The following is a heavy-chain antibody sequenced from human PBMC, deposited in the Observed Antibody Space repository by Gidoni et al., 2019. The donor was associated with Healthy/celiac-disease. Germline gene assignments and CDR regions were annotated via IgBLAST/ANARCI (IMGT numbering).Heavy chain of an antibody. V-gene: IGHV4-31*03. Sequence: QVQLQESGPGLVKPSQTLSLTCTFSGGSISSGGYYWSWIRQHPGKGLEWIGYIYYSGSTYYNPSLKSRVTISVDTSKNQFSLKLSSVTAADTAVYYCARGLGYCSSTSCYSGGYFQHWGQGTLVTVSS. CDR3: ARGLGYCSSTSCYSGGYFQH. CDR2: IYYSGST. J-gene: IGHJ1*01. D-gene: IGHD2-2*02. CDR1: GGSISSGGYY.